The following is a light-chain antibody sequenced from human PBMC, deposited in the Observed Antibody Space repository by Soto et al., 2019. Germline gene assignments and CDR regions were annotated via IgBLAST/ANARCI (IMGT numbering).Light chain of an antibody. CDR3: QQYAASPRT. V-gene: IGKV3-20*01. J-gene: IGKJ1*01. CDR2: GAS. CDR1: QSVSSKY. Sequence: EIVLTQSPGTLSLSPRERATLSCRASQSVSSKYVAWYQHKVGQAPRLLIYGASNRAPGIPDRFSGSGSGTDFTLTISRLEPEDFALYYCQQYAASPRTFGQGTQVEV.